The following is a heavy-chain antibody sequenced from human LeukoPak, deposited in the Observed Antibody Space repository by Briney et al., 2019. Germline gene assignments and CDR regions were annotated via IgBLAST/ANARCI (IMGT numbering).Heavy chain of an antibody. Sequence: GGSLRLSCAACGFTFSDHYMSWIRQDPGKGLEWVSYITNSGTCTNYPDSVRGRFTISRDNAKSSLYLQMNSLRPEDTAIYYCARGHYGLDVWGQGTTVNVSS. CDR2: ITNSGTCT. J-gene: IGHJ6*02. CDR1: GFTFSDHY. V-gene: IGHV3-11*05. CDR3: ARGHYGLDV.